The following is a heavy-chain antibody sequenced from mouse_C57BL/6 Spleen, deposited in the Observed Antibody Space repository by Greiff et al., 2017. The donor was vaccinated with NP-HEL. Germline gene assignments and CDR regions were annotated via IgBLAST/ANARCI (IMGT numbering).Heavy chain of an antibody. V-gene: IGHV5-16*01. CDR1: GFTFSDYY. J-gene: IGHJ1*03. CDR3: ARDPGDGTGSYDV. CDR2: INYDGSST. Sequence: EVKLVESEGGLVQPGSSMKLSCTASGFTFSDYYMAWVRQVPEKGLEWVANINYDGSSTYYLDSLKSRFIISRDNAKNILYLQMSSLKSEDTATYYCARDPGDGTGSYDVWGTRTTVTVSS. D-gene: IGHD3-3*01.